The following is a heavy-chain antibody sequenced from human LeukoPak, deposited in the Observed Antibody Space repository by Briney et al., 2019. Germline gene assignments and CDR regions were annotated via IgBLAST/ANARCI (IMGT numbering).Heavy chain of an antibody. J-gene: IGHJ3*02. CDR3: GKNRYSGSLSPFDI. Sequence: PGGSLRLSCAASKFAFSSYAMSWVRQAPGKGLEWVSGISGGGGNTYYADSVKGRFTISRDNSKNTLYLQMNSLRAEDTAVYYCGKNRYSGSLSPFDIWGQGTMVTVSS. D-gene: IGHD1-26*01. V-gene: IGHV3-23*01. CDR2: ISGGGGNT. CDR1: KFAFSSYA.